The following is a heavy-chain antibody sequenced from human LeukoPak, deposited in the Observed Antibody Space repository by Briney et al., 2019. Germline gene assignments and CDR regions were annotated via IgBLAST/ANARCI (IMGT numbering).Heavy chain of an antibody. J-gene: IGHJ6*03. Sequence: ASVKVSCKASGYTFTSYDINWVPQATGQGLEWMGWMNPNSGNTGYAQKFQGRVTITRNTSISTAYMELSSLRSEDTAVYYCARGIRSTWDIVLMVYAIRHYYYYMDVWGKGTTVTVSS. CDR3: ARGIRSTWDIVLMVYAIRHYYYYMDV. CDR2: MNPNSGNT. CDR1: GYTFTSYD. D-gene: IGHD2-8*01. V-gene: IGHV1-8*03.